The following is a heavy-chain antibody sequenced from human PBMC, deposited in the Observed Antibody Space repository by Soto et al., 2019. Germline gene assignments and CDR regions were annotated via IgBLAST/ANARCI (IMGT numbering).Heavy chain of an antibody. CDR3: ARGIEMARIGWFDP. D-gene: IGHD5-12*01. V-gene: IGHV5-51*01. CDR1: GYRFTSFW. J-gene: IGHJ5*02. CDR2: IYPGDADI. Sequence: PGESLKISCKGSGYRFTSFWIGWVRQMSGKGLEWLGIIYPGDADIRYTPSFQGQVTMSADKSISTAYLQWSSLKASDTAIYYCARGIEMARIGWFDPWGQGTLVTVSS.